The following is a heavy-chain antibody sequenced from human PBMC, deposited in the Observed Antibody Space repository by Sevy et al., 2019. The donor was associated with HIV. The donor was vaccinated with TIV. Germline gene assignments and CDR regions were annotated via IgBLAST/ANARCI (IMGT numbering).Heavy chain of an antibody. CDR1: GFTFSSYA. Sequence: GGSLRLSCAASGFTFSSYAMSWVRQAPGKGLEWVLGVSGSGGSTKYADSVKGRFTISRDNSKNTLYLQMKSLRAEDTALYYCAKDRVWELGDAFDIWGQGTMVSVSS. D-gene: IGHD1-26*01. CDR2: VSGSGGST. J-gene: IGHJ3*02. V-gene: IGHV3-23*01. CDR3: AKDRVWELGDAFDI.